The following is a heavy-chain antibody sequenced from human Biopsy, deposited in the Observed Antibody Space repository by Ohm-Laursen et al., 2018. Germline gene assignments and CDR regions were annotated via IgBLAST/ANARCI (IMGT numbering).Heavy chain of an antibody. Sequence: VKVSCKPSGNTFATYHIHWVRQAPGQGLEWMGVISPSGATTSFSQKFQGRITMTRDTSTGTVYMDLNSLGSEDTAVYYCARAGVGSDGTDSYYYGMDVWGPGTTVTVSS. D-gene: IGHD5-24*01. CDR3: ARAGVGSDGTDSYYYGMDV. CDR2: ISPSGATT. V-gene: IGHV1-46*01. J-gene: IGHJ6*02. CDR1: GNTFATYH.